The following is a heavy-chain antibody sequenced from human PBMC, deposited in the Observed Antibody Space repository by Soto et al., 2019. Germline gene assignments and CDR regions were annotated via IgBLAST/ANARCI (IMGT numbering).Heavy chain of an antibody. Sequence: QVQLVQSGAEVKKPGSSVKVPCKASGGTFSSYTISWVRQAPGQGLEWMGRIIPILGIANYAQKFQGRVTITADKSTSTAYMELSSLRSEDTAVYYCARGVTGYSSSWFVGWFDPWGQGTLVTVSS. J-gene: IGHJ5*02. D-gene: IGHD6-13*01. CDR1: GGTFSSYT. CDR2: IIPILGIA. V-gene: IGHV1-69*02. CDR3: ARGVTGYSSSWFVGWFDP.